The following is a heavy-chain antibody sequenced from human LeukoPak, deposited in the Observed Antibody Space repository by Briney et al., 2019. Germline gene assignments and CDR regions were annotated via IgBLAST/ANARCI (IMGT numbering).Heavy chain of an antibody. CDR2: IIPIFGTA. CDR1: GYTFTGYY. CDR3: ARDIVLMVYAISGGWFDP. D-gene: IGHD2-8*01. Sequence: SVKVSCKASGYTFTGYYMHWVRQAPGQGLEWMGGIIPIFGTANYAQKFQGRVTITADKSTSTAYMELSSLRSEDTAVYYCARDIVLMVYAISGGWFDPWGQGTLVTVSS. V-gene: IGHV1-69*06. J-gene: IGHJ5*02.